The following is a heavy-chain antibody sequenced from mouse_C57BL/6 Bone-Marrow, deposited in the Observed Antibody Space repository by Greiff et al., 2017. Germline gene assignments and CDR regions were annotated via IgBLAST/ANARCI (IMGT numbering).Heavy chain of an antibody. Sequence: QVQLQQSGAELVKPGASVKLSCKASGYTFTSYWMHWVKQRPGQGLEWIGMIHPNSGSTNYNEKFKGKATLTVDKSSSPAYMQLSSLTSEDSAGYCSKRYYSLFDYWGQGTMVTVSA. V-gene: IGHV1-64*01. J-gene: IGHJ3*01. CDR2: IHPNSGST. CDR1: GYTFTSYW. CDR3: KRYYSLFDY. D-gene: IGHD6-1*01.